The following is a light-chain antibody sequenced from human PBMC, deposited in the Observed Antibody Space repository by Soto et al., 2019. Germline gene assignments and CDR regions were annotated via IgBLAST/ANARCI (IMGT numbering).Light chain of an antibody. CDR3: QQYGRSPRP. CDR1: QSVSSRS. CDR2: GAS. J-gene: IGKJ1*01. Sequence: EIVLTQSPGRLSLCPGATATLSGRASQSVSSRSLARYQHKPGQAPRLLIYGASSRATGIPDRFSGSGSGTDFTLTISRPEPEDIAVYYCQQYGRSPRPSGQGTKA. V-gene: IGKV3-20*01.